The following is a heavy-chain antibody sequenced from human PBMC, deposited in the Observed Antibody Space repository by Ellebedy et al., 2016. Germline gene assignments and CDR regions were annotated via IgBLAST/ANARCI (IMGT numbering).Heavy chain of an antibody. V-gene: IGHV3-74*01. CDR2: INSDGSST. CDR1: EFTFSSYW. CDR3: AKVGYYYYGMDV. Sequence: GESLKISXAASEFTFSSYWMHWVRQAPGKGLVWVSRINSDGSSTSYADSVKGRFTISRDNAKNTLYLQMNSLRAEDTAVYYCAKVGYYYYGMDVWGQGTTVTVSS. J-gene: IGHJ6*02.